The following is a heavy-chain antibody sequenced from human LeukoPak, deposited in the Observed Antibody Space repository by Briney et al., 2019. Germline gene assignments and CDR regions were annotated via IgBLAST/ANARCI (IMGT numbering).Heavy chain of an antibody. CDR1: GYSFTSYW. V-gene: IGHV5-51*01. CDR2: IYPGDSDT. CDR3: ARRPTYYYGSSGFYAFDI. D-gene: IGHD3-22*01. J-gene: IGHJ3*02. Sequence: GESLKISCKGSGYSFTSYWIGWVRQMPGKGLEWMGIIYPGDSDTRYSPSFQGQVTISADKSISTAYLQWSSLKASDTAMYYCARRPTYYYGSSGFYAFDIWGQGTMVTVSS.